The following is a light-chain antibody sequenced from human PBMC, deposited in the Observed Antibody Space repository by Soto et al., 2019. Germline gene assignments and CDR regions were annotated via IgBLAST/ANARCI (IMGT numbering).Light chain of an antibody. Sequence: DIKMTQSPSTLSDSVGDRVTITCRASQSISPWLAWYQQKPGKAPKILIYKASSLESGVPSRFSGSDSGTEFTLTISSLQPDDFATYYCQQYKTYSRTFGQGTKLEIK. J-gene: IGKJ2*01. CDR1: QSISPW. CDR3: QQYKTYSRT. CDR2: KAS. V-gene: IGKV1-5*03.